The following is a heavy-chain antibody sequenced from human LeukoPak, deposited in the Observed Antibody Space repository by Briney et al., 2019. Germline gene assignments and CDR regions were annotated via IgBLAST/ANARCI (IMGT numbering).Heavy chain of an antibody. Sequence: PSETLSLTCTVSGGSISSGSYYWSWIRQPAGTGLEWIGRIYTSGSTNYNPSLKSRVTISVDTSKNQFSLKLSSVTAADTAVYYCASGRGIAAADPFDYWGQGTLVTVSS. CDR1: GGSISSGSYY. D-gene: IGHD6-13*01. J-gene: IGHJ4*02. CDR3: ASGRGIAAADPFDY. CDR2: IYTSGST. V-gene: IGHV4-61*02.